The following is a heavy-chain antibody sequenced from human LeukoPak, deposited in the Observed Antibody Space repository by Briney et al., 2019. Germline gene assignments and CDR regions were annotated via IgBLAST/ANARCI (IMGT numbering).Heavy chain of an antibody. V-gene: IGHV3-30*02. Sequence: AASLRLSCAASGFTFSTSGMHWVRQAPGKGLEWVTFIHSEGNNKQYADSVKGRFTISRDNSKNSLSLQMNSLRTEDTAVYYCVRSLTAREYFQHWGQGTLVTVSS. D-gene: IGHD6-6*01. CDR1: GFTFSTSG. CDR2: IHSEGNNK. J-gene: IGHJ1*01. CDR3: VRSLTAREYFQH.